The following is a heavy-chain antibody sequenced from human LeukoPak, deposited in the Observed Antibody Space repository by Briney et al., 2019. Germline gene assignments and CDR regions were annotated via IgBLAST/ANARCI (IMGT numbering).Heavy chain of an antibody. CDR2: IDPSDSYT. CDR1: GYTFSTYW. V-gene: IGHV5-10-1*01. D-gene: IGHD3-16*01. J-gene: IGHJ3*02. CDR3: ARGGGGNDAFDI. Sequence: GESLRISCKGSGYTFSTYWISWVRQMPGKGLEWMGRIDPSDSYTNYSPSFRGHVTTSADKSISTAYLQWSSLKASDTAMYYCARGGGGNDAFDIWGQGTVVTVSS.